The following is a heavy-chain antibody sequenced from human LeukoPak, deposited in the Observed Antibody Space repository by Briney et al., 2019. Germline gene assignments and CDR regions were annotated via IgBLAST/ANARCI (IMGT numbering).Heavy chain of an antibody. CDR2: ISTSSSTI. CDR3: AREEHGYCSSTSCYAKYYYYYYMDV. J-gene: IGHJ6*03. CDR1: GFTFTSHS. V-gene: IGHV3-48*01. Sequence: GGSLRLSCAASGFTFTSHSFNWVRQAPGKGLEWVSYISTSSSTIYYTDSVRGRFTISRDNAKNSLYLQMNSLRAEDTAVYYCAREEHGYCSSTSCYAKYYYYYYMDVWGKGTTVTVSS. D-gene: IGHD2-2*01.